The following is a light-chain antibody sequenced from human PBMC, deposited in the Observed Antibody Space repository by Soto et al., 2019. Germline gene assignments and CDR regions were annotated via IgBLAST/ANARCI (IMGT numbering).Light chain of an antibody. V-gene: IGKV3-20*01. Sequence: EIVLTQSPGTLSLSPGERATLSCRASQSVSSYYLAWYQQKPGQAPSLLIHGASNRATGVPDRVSGSGSGTDFTLTISRLEPEDFAVYYCQQYGRSRPWAFGQGTKVEI. CDR2: GAS. CDR3: QQYGRSRPWA. J-gene: IGKJ1*01. CDR1: QSVSSYY.